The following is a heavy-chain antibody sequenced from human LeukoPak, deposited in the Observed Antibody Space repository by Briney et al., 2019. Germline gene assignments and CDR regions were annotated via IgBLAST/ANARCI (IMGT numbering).Heavy chain of an antibody. J-gene: IGHJ4*02. Sequence: PGGSLRLSCVASGFTFSSYEMNWVRQAPGKGLEWVSYISSSGSTIYYADSVKGRFTISRDNAKNSLYLQMNSLRAEDTAVYYCARVAGMATVDYWGQGTLVTVSS. CDR2: ISSSGSTI. V-gene: IGHV3-48*03. CDR3: ARVAGMATVDY. CDR1: GFTFSSYE. D-gene: IGHD5-24*01.